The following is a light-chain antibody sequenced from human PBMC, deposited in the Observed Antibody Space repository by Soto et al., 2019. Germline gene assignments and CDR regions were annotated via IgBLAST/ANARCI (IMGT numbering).Light chain of an antibody. CDR2: KAS. J-gene: IGKJ4*01. CDR1: QSSSTC. Sequence: DIQMTQSPSTLSASVGDRVTITCRASQSSSTCLAWDQQKPGKAPKLLIYKASNLEGEVPSRFSGSGSGTEFNITISSLQPDEFATYYCQQYNTYPLTFGGGTTVEIK. V-gene: IGKV1-5*03. CDR3: QQYNTYPLT.